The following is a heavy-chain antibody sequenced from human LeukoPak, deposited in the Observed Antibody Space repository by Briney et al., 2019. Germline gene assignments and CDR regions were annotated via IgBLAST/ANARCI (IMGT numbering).Heavy chain of an antibody. V-gene: IGHV3-23*01. Sequence: PEGSLRLSCEASGFASSFFAMSWLRQAPGKGLEWVSTINANSGTRSYAASVRGRFTISRDNSKNTLYLQLNTLRADDTAVYYCAKPISGGLAVTADWFAPWGQGTLVVVSS. CDR2: INANSGTR. D-gene: IGHD6-19*01. CDR1: GFASSFFA. J-gene: IGHJ5*01. CDR3: AKPISGGLAVTADWFAP.